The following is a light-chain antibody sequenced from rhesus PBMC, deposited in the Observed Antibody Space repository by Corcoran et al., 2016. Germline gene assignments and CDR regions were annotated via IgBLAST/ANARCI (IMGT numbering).Light chain of an antibody. V-gene: IGKV1-25*01. CDR3: QKHNSYPPT. CDR2: YAS. Sequence: DIQMTQSPSSLSASVGDTVTITCQASQGISKYLAWYQQKPGKAPKLLFYYASTFQSGVPSRFSGSGSGTECTLTISSLQPENFATYYCQKHNSYPPTFGKGTKVEIK. CDR1: QGISKY. J-gene: IGKJ1*01.